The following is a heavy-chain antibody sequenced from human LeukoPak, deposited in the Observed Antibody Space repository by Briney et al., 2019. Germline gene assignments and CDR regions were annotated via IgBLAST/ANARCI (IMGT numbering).Heavy chain of an antibody. J-gene: IGHJ4*01. V-gene: IGHV4-34*01. CDR2: INLSGST. CDR1: GVSFSGYY. CDR3: ADGGEGLDY. D-gene: IGHD3-10*01. Sequence: SETLSLTCAVCGVSFSGYYWTWIRQPPGKGLEWIGGINLSGSTTYNPSLKNRVTISVVTSKNRFSVELSSVSAAETVEYYCADGGEGLDYWRQGTVVIVS.